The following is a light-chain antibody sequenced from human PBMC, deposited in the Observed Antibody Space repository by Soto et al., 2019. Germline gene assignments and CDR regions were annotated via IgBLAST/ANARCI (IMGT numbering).Light chain of an antibody. J-gene: IGKJ1*01. Sequence: DVKITQSPSSLSAFLGTRVPIPCWSIQSISSYLNWYQQKPGRAPKLLIYAASSLQSGVPSRFSGSGSGTDFTLTISSLQPQDFATYYCQKSYSTPPWTFGQGTKVDIK. V-gene: IGKV1-39*01. CDR3: QKSYSTPPWT. CDR2: AAS. CDR1: QSISSY.